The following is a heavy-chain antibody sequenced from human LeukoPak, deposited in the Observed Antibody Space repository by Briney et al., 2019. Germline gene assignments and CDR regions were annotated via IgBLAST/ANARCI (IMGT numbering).Heavy chain of an antibody. V-gene: IGHV3-21*01. CDR1: GFTFSSYS. Sequence: GGSLRLSCAASGFTFSSYSMNWVRQAPGKGLEWVSSISSSSSYIYYADSVKGRFTISRDNAKNSLYLQMNSLRAEDTAVYYCAREPSFHDSSGYYFDYWGRGTLVTVSS. D-gene: IGHD3-22*01. CDR3: AREPSFHDSSGYYFDY. J-gene: IGHJ4*02. CDR2: ISSSSSYI.